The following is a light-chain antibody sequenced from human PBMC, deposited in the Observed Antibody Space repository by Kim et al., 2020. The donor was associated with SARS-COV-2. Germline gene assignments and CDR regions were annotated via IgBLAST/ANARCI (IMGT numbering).Light chain of an antibody. J-gene: IGKJ5*01. CDR1: HKITSY. CDR3: QQRGDWPIT. V-gene: IGKV3-11*01. Sequence: LTQGARATLSCRASHKITSYLAWYQQKPGQAPRLVIYDASNRATGIPDRFSGSGSGTDFTLTISRRAPEDFAVYYCQQRGDWPITFGQGTRLEIK. CDR2: DAS.